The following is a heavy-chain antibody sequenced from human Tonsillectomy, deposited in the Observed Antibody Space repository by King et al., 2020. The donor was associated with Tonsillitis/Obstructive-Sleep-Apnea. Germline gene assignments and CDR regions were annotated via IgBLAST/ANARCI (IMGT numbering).Heavy chain of an antibody. J-gene: IGHJ4*02. CDR1: PANGHY. Sequence: QLVQSGAEVKKPGASVKVSCTPSPANGHYVHWVRQAPGQGLEWMGWIDPKSAGTKYAQKFQDRVTMTRDTSINTAYMELSSLSSDDTAVYYCAQVRGGWGQGTLLTVSS. V-gene: IGHV1-2*02. CDR3: AQVRGG. D-gene: IGHD3-10*01. CDR2: IDPKSAGT.